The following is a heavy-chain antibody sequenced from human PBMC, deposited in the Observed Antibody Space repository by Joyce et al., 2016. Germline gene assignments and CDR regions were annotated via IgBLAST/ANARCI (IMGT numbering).Heavy chain of an antibody. J-gene: IGHJ4*02. CDR2: ISHSGNT. V-gene: IGHV4-30-2*01. D-gene: IGHD3-10*01. Sequence: QLLLQESGPGLVKTSQTLSLTCAVSGDSFTTGGYAWNWIRQPPGKGMEWIVDISHSGNTHFTPSLQSRVTISLDRSKSQFSLKLSSVTAADTVVYYCARAPRGPGYFDSWGQGTLVTVSS. CDR1: GDSFTTGGYA. CDR3: ARAPRGPGYFDS.